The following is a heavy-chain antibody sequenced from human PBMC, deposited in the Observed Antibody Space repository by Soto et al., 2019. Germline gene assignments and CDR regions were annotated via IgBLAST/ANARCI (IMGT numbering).Heavy chain of an antibody. J-gene: IGHJ6*02. V-gene: IGHV1-24*01. D-gene: IGHD6-6*01. Sequence: ASVKVSCKVSGYTLTELSMHWVRQAPGKGPEWMGGFDPEDGETIYAQKFQGRVTMTEDTSTDTAYMELSSLRSEDTAVYYCATRDGRPYYYYYYGMDVWGQGTTVTVSS. CDR1: GYTLTELS. CDR2: FDPEDGET. CDR3: ATRDGRPYYYYYYGMDV.